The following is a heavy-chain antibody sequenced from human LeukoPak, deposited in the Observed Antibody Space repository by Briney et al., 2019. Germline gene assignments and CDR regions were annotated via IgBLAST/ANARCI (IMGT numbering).Heavy chain of an antibody. CDR2: IYTSGST. J-gene: IGHJ6*03. Sequence: SETLSLTCTVSGGSISSYYWSWIRQPPGKGLEWIGYIYTSGSTNYNPSLKSRVTISVDTSKNQFSLKLSSVTAADTAVYYCARTGQGNYDFWSGYYLGYYYYMDVWGKGTTVTVSS. CDR1: GGSISSYY. CDR3: ARTGQGNYDFWSGYYLGYYYYMDV. V-gene: IGHV4-4*09. D-gene: IGHD3-3*01.